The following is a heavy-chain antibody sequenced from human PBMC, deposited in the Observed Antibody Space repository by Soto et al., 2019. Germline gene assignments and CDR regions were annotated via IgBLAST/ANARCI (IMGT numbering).Heavy chain of an antibody. J-gene: IGHJ4*02. V-gene: IGHV4-39*01. CDR2: IYYSGST. CDR3: ARRLVAGYSSSSGPYYFDY. CDR1: GGSISSSSYY. D-gene: IGHD6-13*01. Sequence: SETLSLTCTVSGGSISSSSYYWGWIRQPPGKGLEWIGSIYYSGSTYYNPSLKSRVTISVDTSKNRFSLKLSSVTAADTAVYYCARRLVAGYSSSSGPYYFDYWGQGTLVTVSS.